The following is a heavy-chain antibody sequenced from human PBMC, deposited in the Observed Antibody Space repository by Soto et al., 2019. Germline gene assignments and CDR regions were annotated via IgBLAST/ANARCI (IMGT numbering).Heavy chain of an antibody. V-gene: IGHV4-59*01. CDR3: ARDRQGYCSSTSCSNWFDP. D-gene: IGHD2-2*01. Sequence: ETLSLTCSVSGGSFSPNYWTWIRQPPGKGLEWIGYMYHSGSTYYNPSLKSRVTISIDRSKNQFSLKLSSVTAADTAVYYCARDRQGYCSSTSCSNWFDPWGQGPLVTVSS. J-gene: IGHJ5*02. CDR1: GGSFSPNY. CDR2: MYHSGST.